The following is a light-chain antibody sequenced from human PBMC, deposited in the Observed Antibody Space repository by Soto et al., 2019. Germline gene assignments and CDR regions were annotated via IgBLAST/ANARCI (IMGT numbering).Light chain of an antibody. J-gene: IGLJ1*01. CDR3: AAWDDSLSAYV. CDR2: SNR. CDR1: SSNIRGNY. V-gene: IGLV1-47*02. Sequence: QSVLTQPPSASGTPGQRVTISCSLSSSNIRGNYVYWYQQLPGTAPKLLIYSNRQRPSGVPDRFAGSKSGTSASLAISGLRSEDEADYYCAAWDDSLSAYVFGTGTKLTVL.